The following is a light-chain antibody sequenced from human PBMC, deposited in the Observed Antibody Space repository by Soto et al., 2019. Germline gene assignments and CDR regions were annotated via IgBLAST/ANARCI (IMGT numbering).Light chain of an antibody. J-gene: IGLJ3*02. CDR2: DTS. CDR3: SLSYSGVRV. Sequence: QAVVTQEPSLTVSPGGTVTLTCASSTGAVTSRHYPYWFQQKPGQVPWALIYDTSNKHSWTPARFSGSLLGGIPALNLSGAQPEDEADYYCSLSYSGVRVFGGGTKLTVL. CDR1: TGAVTSRHY. V-gene: IGLV7-46*01.